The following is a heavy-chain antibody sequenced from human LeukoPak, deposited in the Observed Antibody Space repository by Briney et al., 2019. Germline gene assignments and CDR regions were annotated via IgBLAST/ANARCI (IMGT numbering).Heavy chain of an antibody. J-gene: IGHJ4*02. CDR3: ARDPGIGDY. D-gene: IGHD1-26*01. Sequence: GGSLRLSCAASGFTFSNYNMNWVRRAPGKGLEWVSSITSSSSYIYYADSVKGRFTVSRDNAKNSLYLQMNSLRAEDTAVYYCARDPGIGDYWGQGTLVTVSS. CDR1: GFTFSNYN. CDR2: ITSSSSYI. V-gene: IGHV3-21*01.